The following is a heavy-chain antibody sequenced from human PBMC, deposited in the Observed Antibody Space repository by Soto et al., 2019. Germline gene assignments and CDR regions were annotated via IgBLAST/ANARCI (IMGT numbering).Heavy chain of an antibody. D-gene: IGHD2-15*01. Sequence: PGGSLRLSCAASGFTFSSYGMHWVRQAPGKGLEWVAVISYDGSNKYYADSVKGRFTISRDNSKNTLYLQMNSLRAEDTTVYYCAKVYYIHQRWYQAPAYYYGMDVWGQGTTVTVSS. V-gene: IGHV3-30*18. CDR3: AKVYYIHQRWYQAPAYYYGMDV. CDR1: GFTFSSYG. CDR2: ISYDGSNK. J-gene: IGHJ6*02.